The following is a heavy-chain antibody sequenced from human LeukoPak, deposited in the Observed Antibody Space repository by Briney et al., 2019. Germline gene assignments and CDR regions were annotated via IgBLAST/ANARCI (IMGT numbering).Heavy chain of an antibody. Sequence: QPGGSLRLSCAASGFTFSSYAMHWVRQAPGKGLEWVAVISYDGSNKYYADSVKGRLTISRDNSKNTLYLQMNSLRAEDTAVYYCARRSLGIMITFGGVLDYWGQGTLVTVSS. D-gene: IGHD3-16*01. CDR3: ARRSLGIMITFGGVLDY. CDR1: GFTFSSYA. V-gene: IGHV3-30*04. J-gene: IGHJ4*02. CDR2: ISYDGSNK.